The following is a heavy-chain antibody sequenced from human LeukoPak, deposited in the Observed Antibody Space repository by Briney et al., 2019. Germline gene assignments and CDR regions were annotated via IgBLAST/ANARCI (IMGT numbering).Heavy chain of an antibody. CDR3: ATAGNYRFDK. Sequence: GGSLRLSCAASGFTFSTYWMHWVRQTPGKGLAWVSRVNPDGSSINYADSVKGRFTISRDNAKSTLYLQMKSVIAEDTAVYYCATAGNYRFDKWGQGILVTVSS. V-gene: IGHV3-74*01. J-gene: IGHJ5*02. CDR1: GFTFSTYW. D-gene: IGHD5-24*01. CDR2: VNPDGSSI.